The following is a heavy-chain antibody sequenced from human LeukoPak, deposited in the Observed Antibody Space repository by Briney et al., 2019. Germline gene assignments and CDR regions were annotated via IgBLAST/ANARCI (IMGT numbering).Heavy chain of an antibody. CDR3: ARTYGSGSYYNPPYYYMDV. D-gene: IGHD3-10*01. CDR1: GYTFTGYY. Sequence: WASVKVSCKASGYTFTGYYMHWVRQAPGQGLEWMGWINPNSGGTNYAQKFQGRVTMTRDTSISTAYMELSRLRSDDTAVYYCARTYGSGSYYNPPYYYMDVWGKGTTVTVSS. J-gene: IGHJ6*03. CDR2: INPNSGGT. V-gene: IGHV1-2*02.